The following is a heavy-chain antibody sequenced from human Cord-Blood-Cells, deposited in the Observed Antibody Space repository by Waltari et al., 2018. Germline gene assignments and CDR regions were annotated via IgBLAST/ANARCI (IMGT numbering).Heavy chain of an antibody. Sequence: QVQLQESGPGLLKPSETLSLTCTVSGGSISSYYWSWIRQPPGKGQEWIGYIYYSGSTNYNPSLKSRVTISVDTSKNQFSLKLSSVTAADTAVYYCARHYCSGGSCFDIWGQGTMVTVSS. V-gene: IGHV4-59*08. J-gene: IGHJ3*02. CDR1: GGSISSYY. D-gene: IGHD2-15*01. CDR3: ARHYCSGGSCFDI. CDR2: IYYSGST.